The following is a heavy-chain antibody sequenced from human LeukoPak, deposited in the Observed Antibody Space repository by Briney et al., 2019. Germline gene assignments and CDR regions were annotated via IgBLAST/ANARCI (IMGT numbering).Heavy chain of an antibody. CDR3: ARDTHSSGLWGPDY. D-gene: IGHD6-25*01. Sequence: PGGSLRLSCAASGFTFSSYAMHWVRQAPGKGLEWVAVISYDGSNKYYADSVKGRFTISRDNSKNTLYLQMNSLRAEDTAVYYCARDTHSSGLWGPDYWGQGTLVTVSS. V-gene: IGHV3-30*04. CDR2: ISYDGSNK. J-gene: IGHJ4*02. CDR1: GFTFSSYA.